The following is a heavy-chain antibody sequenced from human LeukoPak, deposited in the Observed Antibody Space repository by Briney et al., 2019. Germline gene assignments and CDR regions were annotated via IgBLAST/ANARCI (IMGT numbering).Heavy chain of an antibody. J-gene: IGHJ3*02. V-gene: IGHV4-4*07. CDR2: IYTSGST. CDR1: GGSISSYY. Sequence: SETLSLTCTVPGGSISSYYWSWIRQPAGKGLEWIGRIYTSGSTNYNPSLKSRVTISVDKSKNQFSLKPSSVTAADTAVYYCARAKDILTPTDAFDIWGQGTMVTVSS. D-gene: IGHD3-9*01. CDR3: ARAKDILTPTDAFDI.